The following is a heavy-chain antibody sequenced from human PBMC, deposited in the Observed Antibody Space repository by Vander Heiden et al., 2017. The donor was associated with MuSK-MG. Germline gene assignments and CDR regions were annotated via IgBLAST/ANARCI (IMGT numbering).Heavy chain of an antibody. CDR2: ISSKAYGGTT. V-gene: IGHV3-49*03. CDR1: GFTFSDNA. D-gene: IGHD5-12*01. Sequence: EVQLVESGGGLVQPGRSLRLACTTSGFTFSDNAMSWFRQAPGKGLEWVGFISSKAYGGTTEDAASVKGRFTISRDDSKSIAYMKMNSLRTEDTAVYYCTRGWLQWDYWGQGTLVTVSS. CDR3: TRGWLQWDY. J-gene: IGHJ4*02.